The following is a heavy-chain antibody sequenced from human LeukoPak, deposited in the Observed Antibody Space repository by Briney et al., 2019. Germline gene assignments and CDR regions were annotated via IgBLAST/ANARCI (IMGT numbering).Heavy chain of an antibody. V-gene: IGHV3-33*01. D-gene: IGHD1-7*01. CDR2: IWSDGSRQ. Sequence: GESLRLSCGASGFTFPSYGMHWVRQTPGKRLEWVALIWSDGSRQYYLDSVKGRFTISRDNSKNTVWLQMDRLRVEDTAVYYCVRSSTDSSPWNSYFDYLGQGTLVSVSS. CDR1: GFTFPSYG. CDR3: VRSSTDSSPWNSYFDY. J-gene: IGHJ4*02.